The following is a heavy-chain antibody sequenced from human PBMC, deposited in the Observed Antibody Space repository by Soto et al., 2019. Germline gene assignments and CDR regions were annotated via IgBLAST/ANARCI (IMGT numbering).Heavy chain of an antibody. V-gene: IGHV4-59*01. CDR3: ARDLTMLRGVIGY. J-gene: IGHJ4*02. CDR2: IYYSGST. D-gene: IGHD3-10*01. CDR1: GGSTSYYY. Sequence: QVQLQESGPGLVKPSETLSLICTVSGGSTSYYYWNWIRQPPGKGLEWIGYIYYSGSTSYNPSLKSRVTISVDTSKNQFSLKLSSVTAADTAVYYCARDLTMLRGVIGYWGQGTLVTVSS.